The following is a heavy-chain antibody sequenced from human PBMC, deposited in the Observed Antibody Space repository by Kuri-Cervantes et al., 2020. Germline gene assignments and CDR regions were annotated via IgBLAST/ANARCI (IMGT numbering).Heavy chain of an antibody. D-gene: IGHD3-22*01. V-gene: IGHV3-7*01. Sequence: GGSLRLSCAASGFTFNTYWMSWVRQAPGKGLEWVANIKHDGSRKFYVDSVKGRFTISRDNAKNSLYLQMNSLRAEDTAVYYCARDRSTMILSPADPWGQGTLVTVSS. CDR1: GFTFNTYW. J-gene: IGHJ5*02. CDR3: ARDRSTMILSPADP. CDR2: IKHDGSRK.